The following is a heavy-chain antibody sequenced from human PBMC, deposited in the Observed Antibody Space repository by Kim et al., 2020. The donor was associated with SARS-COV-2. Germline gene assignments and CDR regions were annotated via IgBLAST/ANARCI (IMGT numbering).Heavy chain of an antibody. Sequence: GSTYYADSVKGRFTISRDNSKNTLYLQMNSLRAEDTAVYYCARDDGSGPDWGQGTLVTVSS. V-gene: IGHV3-66*01. D-gene: IGHD3-10*01. CDR2: GST. CDR3: ARDDGSGPD. J-gene: IGHJ1*01.